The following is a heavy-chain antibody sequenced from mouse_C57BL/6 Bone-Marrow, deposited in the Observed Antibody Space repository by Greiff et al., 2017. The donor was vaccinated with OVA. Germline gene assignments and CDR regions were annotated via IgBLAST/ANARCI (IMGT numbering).Heavy chain of an antibody. CDR3: ASYGSSYVWYFDV. J-gene: IGHJ1*03. D-gene: IGHD1-1*01. CDR1: GYTFTDYY. V-gene: IGHV1-26*01. Sequence: VQLQQSGPELVKPGASVKISCKASGYTFTDYYMNWVKQSHRKSLEWIGDINPNNGGTSYNQKFKGKATLTVDKSSSTAYMELRSLTSEDSAVYYCASYGSSYVWYFDVWGTGTTVTVSS. CDR2: INPNNGGT.